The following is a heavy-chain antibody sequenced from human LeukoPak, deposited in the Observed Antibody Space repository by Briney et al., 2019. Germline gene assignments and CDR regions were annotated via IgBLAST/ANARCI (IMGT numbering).Heavy chain of an antibody. V-gene: IGHV3-7*01. CDR1: GFSLSAYW. J-gene: IGHJ3*02. CDR2: INRDGSQK. CDR3: VRAVRRSFDI. D-gene: IGHD3-10*01. Sequence: GGSLRLSCAASGFSLSAYWMTWVRQAPGKGLEWVANINRDGSQKNHVDSVKGRFTISRDNARKSLFLQMNNLRDEDAAVYYCVRAVRRSFDIWGQGTMVTVFS.